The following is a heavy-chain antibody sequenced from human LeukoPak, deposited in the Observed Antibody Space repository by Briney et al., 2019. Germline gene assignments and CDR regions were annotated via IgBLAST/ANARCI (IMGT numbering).Heavy chain of an antibody. V-gene: IGHV3-30*03. D-gene: IGHD4-11*01. J-gene: IGHJ4*02. CDR1: GFTFSSYG. CDR2: ISYDGSNK. Sequence: PGRSLRLSCAASGFTFSSYGMHWVRQAPGKGLEWVAVISYDGSNKYYADSVKGRFTISRDNSKNTLYLQMNSLRAEDTAVYYCARDPIYGNYGGYIDSWGQGTLVTVSS. CDR3: ARDPIYGNYGGYIDS.